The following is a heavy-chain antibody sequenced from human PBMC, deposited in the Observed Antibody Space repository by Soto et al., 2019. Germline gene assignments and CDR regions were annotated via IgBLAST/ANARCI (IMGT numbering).Heavy chain of an antibody. V-gene: IGHV1-69*01. CDR2: IIPIFGTA. CDR1: SRSFRSYA. CDR3: ARQGVTIFGVVRYGMDV. D-gene: IGHD3-3*01. Sequence: LRVGCKGSSRSFRSYAISRVRQAPGQGLEWMGGIIPIFGTANYAQKFQGRVTITADESTSTAYMELSSLRSEDTAVYYCARQGVTIFGVVRYGMDVWGQGTTVTVSS. J-gene: IGHJ6*02.